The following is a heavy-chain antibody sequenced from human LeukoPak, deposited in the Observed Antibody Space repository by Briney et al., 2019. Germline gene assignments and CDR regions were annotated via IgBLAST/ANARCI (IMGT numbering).Heavy chain of an antibody. J-gene: IGHJ4*02. D-gene: IGHD2-15*01. CDR1: GYTFTSYD. V-gene: IGHV1-8*01. CDR3: LFSIVVVGTGCLQ. Sequence: SVKVSCKASGYTFTSYDINWVRQATGQGLEWMGWTNPNSGNTGYAQKFQGRVTMTRNTSISTAYMELSSLRSVDTAEHVCLFSIVVVGTGCLQWARGTLVTVSS. CDR2: TNPNSGNT.